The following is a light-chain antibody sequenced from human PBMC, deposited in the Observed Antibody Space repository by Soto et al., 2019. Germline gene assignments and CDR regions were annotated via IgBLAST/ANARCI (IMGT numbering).Light chain of an antibody. CDR3: QQRSNWPPYT. Sequence: EIVLTQSPATLSLSPGERATLSCRASQSVSSYLAWYQQQPGQAPRLLLYDASTRATGSPARVSGSGSGTDFTLTISSLEPEDFAVYYCQQRSNWPPYTFGQGTKLEIK. CDR1: QSVSSY. CDR2: DAS. J-gene: IGKJ2*01. V-gene: IGKV3-11*01.